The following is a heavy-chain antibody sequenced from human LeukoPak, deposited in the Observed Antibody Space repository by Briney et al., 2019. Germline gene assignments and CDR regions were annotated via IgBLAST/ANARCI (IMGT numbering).Heavy chain of an antibody. CDR2: INHSGST. V-gene: IGHV4-34*01. D-gene: IGHD3-10*01. CDR1: GGSFSGYY. Sequence: TSVTLSLTCAVYGGSFSGYYWSWIRQPPGKGLEWIGEINHSGSTNYNSSLKSRVTISVDTSKNQFSLKLTSVTAADTAVYYCARGYYGSGSHCCHMDVWGKGTTITVS. CDR3: ARGYYGSGSHCCHMDV. J-gene: IGHJ6*03.